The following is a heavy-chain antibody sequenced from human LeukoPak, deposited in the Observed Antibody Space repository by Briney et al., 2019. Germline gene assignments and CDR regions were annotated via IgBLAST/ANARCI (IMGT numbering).Heavy chain of an antibody. CDR3: ARYVGGGNSGGFDF. V-gene: IGHV3-33*01. J-gene: IGHJ4*02. Sequence: GGSLRLSCAASGFTFNSYDMHWIRQAPGKGLEWVALIWYDGSNNYYADSVKGRFTISRDNSKNTLNLQMNSLRDEDTAVYYCARYVGGGNSGGFDFWGQGTLVIVSS. CDR2: IWYDGSNN. CDR1: GFTFNSYD. D-gene: IGHD4-23*01.